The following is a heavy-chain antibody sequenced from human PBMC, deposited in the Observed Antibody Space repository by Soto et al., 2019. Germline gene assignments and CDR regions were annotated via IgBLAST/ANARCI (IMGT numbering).Heavy chain of an antibody. J-gene: IGHJ4*02. V-gene: IGHV4-59*01. D-gene: IGHD3-10*01. Sequence: LSLTCTVSGGSISSYYWSWIRQPPGKGLEWIGYIYYSGSTNYNPSLKSRVTISVDTSKNQFSLKLSSVTAADTAVYYCARESPAYYYGSGKRGFDYWGQGTLVTVSS. CDR2: IYYSGST. CDR1: GGSISSYY. CDR3: ARESPAYYYGSGKRGFDY.